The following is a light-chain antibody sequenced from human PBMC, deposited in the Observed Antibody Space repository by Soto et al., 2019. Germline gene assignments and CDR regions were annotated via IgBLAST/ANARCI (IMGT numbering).Light chain of an antibody. V-gene: IGLV2-8*01. CDR3: SSYAGEINFDG. Sequence: QSALTQPPSASGSPGQSVTISCAGTSSDIGLYNYVSWYQHHPGKAPKLIIYEVSQRPSGVPDRFSGSKSGNTASLAVSGLQAEDEADYYCSSYAGEINFDGFGGGTKLTVL. CDR2: EVS. CDR1: SSDIGLYNY. J-gene: IGLJ3*02.